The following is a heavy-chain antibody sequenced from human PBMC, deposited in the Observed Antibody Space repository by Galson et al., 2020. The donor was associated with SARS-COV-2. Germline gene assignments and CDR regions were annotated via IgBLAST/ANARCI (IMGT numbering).Heavy chain of an antibody. D-gene: IGHD3-16*01. CDR2: FYNSVTT. CDR1: GDSIRRYH. V-gene: IGHV4-59*08. Sequence: ASETLSLTCSVSGDSIRRYHWSWIRQSPGKGLEWVGYFYNSVTTNYNPSLMGRVTLSVDTSKNHFSLKLTSVAAADTAVYYCARLSVGSPHGLRWWEQPDDQYCGLDVWGQGTTVIVSS. CDR3: ARLSVGSPHGLRWWEQPDDQYCGLDV. J-gene: IGHJ6*02.